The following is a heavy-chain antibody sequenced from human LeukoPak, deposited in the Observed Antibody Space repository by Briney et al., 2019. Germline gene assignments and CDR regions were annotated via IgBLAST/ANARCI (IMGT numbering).Heavy chain of an antibody. Sequence: SGTLSLTRAVSGGSLSGIDWWTWVRQPPGKGLEWVGEIYHSGPTNFNPSLESRVTMSIDKSKNEFSLKLTSVTAADTAVYYCAREKGGAFDIWGQGTMVAVSS. CDR2: IYHSGPT. D-gene: IGHD3-16*01. V-gene: IGHV4-4*02. CDR1: GGSLSGIDW. CDR3: AREKGGAFDI. J-gene: IGHJ3*02.